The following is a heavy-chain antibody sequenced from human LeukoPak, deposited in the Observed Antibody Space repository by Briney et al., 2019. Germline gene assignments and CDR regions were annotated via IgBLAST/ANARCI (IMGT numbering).Heavy chain of an antibody. Sequence: ASVKVSCKASGYTFTGYYMHWVRQAPGQGLEWMGWINPNSGGTNYAQKFQGRVTMTRDTSISTAYMELGRLRSDDTAVYYCVFSSGWYGSVYWGQGTLVTVSS. CDR2: INPNSGGT. CDR1: GYTFTGYY. V-gene: IGHV1-2*02. D-gene: IGHD6-19*01. J-gene: IGHJ4*02. CDR3: VFSSGWYGSVY.